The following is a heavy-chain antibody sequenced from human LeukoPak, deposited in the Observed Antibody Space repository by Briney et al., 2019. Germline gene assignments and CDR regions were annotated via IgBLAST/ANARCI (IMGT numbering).Heavy chain of an antibody. Sequence: SETLSLTCTVSGGSISSSSYYWGGIRQPPGKGLEGIGGIYYSGSTYYNPSLKSRVTISVDTSKNQFSLKLSSVTAADTAVYYCAREQIPYYYDSSGCYDYWGQGTLVTVSS. CDR3: AREQIPYYYDSSGCYDY. J-gene: IGHJ4*02. D-gene: IGHD3-22*01. CDR1: GGSISSSSYY. V-gene: IGHV4-39*07. CDR2: IYYSGST.